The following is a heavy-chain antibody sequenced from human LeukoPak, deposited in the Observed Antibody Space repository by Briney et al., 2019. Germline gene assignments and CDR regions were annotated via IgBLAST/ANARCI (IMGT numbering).Heavy chain of an antibody. J-gene: IGHJ4*02. CDR3: ASSGSYRFDY. CDR1: GFTFSSYS. D-gene: IGHD1-26*01. CDR2: ITASGTAM. Sequence: GGSLRLSCAASGFTFSSYSMNWVRQAPGKGLEWVSHITASGTAMFYADSVKGRFTVSRDNAKNSLYLQMNSLRDEDTAVYYCASSGSYRFDYWGQGTLVTVSS. V-gene: IGHV3-48*02.